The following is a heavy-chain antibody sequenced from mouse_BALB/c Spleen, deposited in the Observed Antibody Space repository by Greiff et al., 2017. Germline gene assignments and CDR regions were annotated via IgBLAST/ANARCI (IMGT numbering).Heavy chain of an antibody. CDR2: IRSKSNNYAT. D-gene: IGHD3-1*01. Sequence: TGGGLVQPKGSLKLSCAASGFTFNTNAMNWVRQAPGKGLEWVARIRSKSNNYATYYADSVKDRFTISRDDSQSMLYLQMNNLKTEDTAMYYCVTEARATYWGQGTLVTVSA. CDR1: GFTFNTNA. V-gene: IGHV10S3*01. CDR3: VTEARATY. J-gene: IGHJ3*01.